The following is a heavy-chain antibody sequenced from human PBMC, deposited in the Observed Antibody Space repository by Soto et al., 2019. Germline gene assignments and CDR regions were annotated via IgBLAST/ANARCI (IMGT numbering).Heavy chain of an antibody. V-gene: IGHV3-23*01. J-gene: IGHJ6*02. CDR1: GFTFSSYA. Sequence: EVQLLESGGGLVQPGGSLRLSCAASGFTFSSYAMSWVRHAPGKGLEWVSAISGSGGSTYYADSVKGRFTISRDNSKNTLYLQMNSLRAEDTAVYYCAKVEVCSYGMDVWGQGTTVTVSS. D-gene: IGHD2-21*01. CDR2: ISGSGGST. CDR3: AKVEVCSYGMDV.